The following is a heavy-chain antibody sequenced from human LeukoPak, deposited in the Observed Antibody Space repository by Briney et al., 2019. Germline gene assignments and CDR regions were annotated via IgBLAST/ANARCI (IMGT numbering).Heavy chain of an antibody. CDR1: GFTFSNFW. CDR3: ARGRSGHYFDY. J-gene: IGHJ4*02. CDR2: INSDGSST. Sequence: GGSLRLSCAASGFTFSNFWMHWVRQAPGKGLVWVSRINSDGSSTSYADSVKGRVTISRDNAKKTLYLQMNSLRAEVTAVYYCARGRSGHYFDYWGQGTLVTVSS. V-gene: IGHV3-74*01. D-gene: IGHD5-12*01.